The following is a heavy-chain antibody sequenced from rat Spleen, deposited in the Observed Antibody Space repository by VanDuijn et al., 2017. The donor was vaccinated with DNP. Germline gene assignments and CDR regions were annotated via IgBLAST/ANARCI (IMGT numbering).Heavy chain of an antibody. CDR2: ISTSGTRT. CDR3: ARGSGTYYWYFDF. CDR1: GFTFSDYN. D-gene: IGHD5-1*01. J-gene: IGHJ1*01. Sequence: EVQLVESGGDLVQPGRSLKLSCAASGFTFSDYNMAWVRQAPERGLEWVATISTSGTRTYYPDSVKGRFTISRDNARNTLYLQMNSLRSEDTATYYCARGSGTYYWYFDFWGPGTMVTVSS. V-gene: IGHV5-7*01.